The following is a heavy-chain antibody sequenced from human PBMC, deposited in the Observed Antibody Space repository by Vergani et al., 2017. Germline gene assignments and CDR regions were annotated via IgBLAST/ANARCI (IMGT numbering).Heavy chain of an antibody. CDR3: ARVGTWVSQYTWNDGAFDY. D-gene: IGHD1-1*01. J-gene: IGHJ4*02. Sequence: QVQLVQSGAEVKKPGASVKVSCKASGYTFTGYYMHWVRQAPGQGLEWMGWINPNSGGTNYAQKFQGRVTMTRDTSISTAYMELSRLRSDDTAVYYCARVGTWVSQYTWNDGAFDYWGQGTLVTVSS. CDR1: GYTFTGYY. CDR2: INPNSGGT. V-gene: IGHV1-2*02.